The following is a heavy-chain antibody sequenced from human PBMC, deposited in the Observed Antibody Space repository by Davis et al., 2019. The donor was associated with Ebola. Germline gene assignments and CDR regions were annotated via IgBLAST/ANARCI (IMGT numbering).Heavy chain of an antibody. CDR2: INPNSGGT. Sequence: ASVKVSCKASGYTFTGYYMHWVRQAPGQGLEWMGWINPNSGGTNYAQKFQGRVTRTRDTSTCTVYMELSSLRSEDTAVYYCARDEWFGELFAGEGWFDPWGQGTLVTVSS. J-gene: IGHJ5*02. CDR1: GYTFTGYY. CDR3: ARDEWFGELFAGEGWFDP. V-gene: IGHV1-2*02. D-gene: IGHD3-10*01.